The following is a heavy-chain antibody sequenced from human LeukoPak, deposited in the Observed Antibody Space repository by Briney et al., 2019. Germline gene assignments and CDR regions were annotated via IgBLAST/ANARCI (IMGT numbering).Heavy chain of an antibody. D-gene: IGHD2-15*01. V-gene: IGHV3-48*04. CDR3: ARCGYCSGGSCYFLYYYYYMDV. CDR1: GFTFSSYR. CDR2: ISSSGSTI. Sequence: GGSLRLSCAASGFTFSSYRMNWVRQAPGKGLEWVSYISSSGSTIYYADSVKGRFTISRDNAKNSLYLQMNSLRAEDTAVYYCARCGYCSGGSCYFLYYYYYMDVWGKGTTVTISS. J-gene: IGHJ6*03.